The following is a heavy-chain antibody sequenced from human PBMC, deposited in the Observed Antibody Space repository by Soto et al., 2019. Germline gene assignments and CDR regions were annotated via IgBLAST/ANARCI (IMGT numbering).Heavy chain of an antibody. CDR1: GGSISSSSYY. J-gene: IGHJ6*02. Sequence: SETLSLTCTVSGGSISSSSYYWGWIRQPPGKGLEWIGSIYYSGSTYYNPSLKSRVTISVDTSKNQFSLKLSSVTAADTAVYYCARHGRYYDILTGYYSFGMDVWGQGTTVTVSS. CDR3: ARHGRYYDILTGYYSFGMDV. V-gene: IGHV4-39*01. CDR2: IYYSGST. D-gene: IGHD3-9*01.